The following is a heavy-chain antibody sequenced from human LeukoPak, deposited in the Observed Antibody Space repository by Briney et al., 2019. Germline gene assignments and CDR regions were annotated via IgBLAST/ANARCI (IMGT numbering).Heavy chain of an antibody. CDR2: IYYSGST. V-gene: IGHV4-39*07. CDR3: ATPPLRVRGSGWFDP. D-gene: IGHD3-10*01. CDR1: GGSISSSSYY. Sequence: PSETLSLTCTVSGGSISSSSYYWGWIRQPPGKGLEWIGSIYYSGSTYYNPSLKSRVTISVDTSKNQFSLKLSSVTAADTAVYYCATPPLRVRGSGWFDPWGQGTLVTVSS. J-gene: IGHJ5*02.